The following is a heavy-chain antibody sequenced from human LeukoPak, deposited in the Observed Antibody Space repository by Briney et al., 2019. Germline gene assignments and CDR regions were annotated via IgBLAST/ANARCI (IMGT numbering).Heavy chain of an antibody. CDR1: GFPFSSYS. Sequence: GGSLRLSCAASGFPFSSYSMNWVRQAPGKGLEWVSSISSSSSYIYYADSVKGRFTISRDNAKNSLYLQMNSLRAEDTAVYYCARDPGIVVGRRFDYWGQGTLVTVSS. V-gene: IGHV3-21*01. J-gene: IGHJ4*02. CDR3: ARDPGIVVGRRFDY. CDR2: ISSSSSYI. D-gene: IGHD2-15*01.